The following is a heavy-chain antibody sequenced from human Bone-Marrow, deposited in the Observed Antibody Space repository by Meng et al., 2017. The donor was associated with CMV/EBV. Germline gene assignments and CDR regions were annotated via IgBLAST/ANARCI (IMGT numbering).Heavy chain of an antibody. D-gene: IGHD1-20*01. CDR2: IRSKAYGGTT. CDR1: GFTFGDYA. Sequence: GGSLRLSCTASGFTFGDYAMNWVRQAPGKGLEWVGFIRSKAYGGTTEYAASVKGRFTISRDDSKSIVYLQMNSLKTEDTAVYYCTRGSYNWNDESGEYFADWGHGNLVNVAS. J-gene: IGHJ4*01. CDR3: TRGSYNWNDESGEYFAD. V-gene: IGHV3-49*04.